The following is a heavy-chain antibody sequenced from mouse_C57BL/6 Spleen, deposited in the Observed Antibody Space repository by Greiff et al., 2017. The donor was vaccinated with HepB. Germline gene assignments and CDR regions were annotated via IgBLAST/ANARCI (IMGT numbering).Heavy chain of an antibody. CDR3: ARHRYGSSYDAMDY. Sequence: EVKLMESGGDLVKPGGSLKLSCAASGFTFSSYGMSWVRQTPDKRLEWVATISGGGSYTYYPDSVKGRFTISRDNAKNTLYLQMSSLKSEDTAMYYCARHRYGSSYDAMDYWGQGTSVTVSS. D-gene: IGHD1-1*01. J-gene: IGHJ4*01. CDR2: ISGGGSYT. CDR1: GFTFSSYG. V-gene: IGHV5-6*01.